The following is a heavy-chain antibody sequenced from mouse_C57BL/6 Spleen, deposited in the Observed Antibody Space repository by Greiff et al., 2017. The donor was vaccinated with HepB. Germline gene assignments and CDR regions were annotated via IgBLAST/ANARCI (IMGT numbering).Heavy chain of an antibody. V-gene: IGHV5-17*01. Sequence: EVQGVESGGGLVKPGGSLKLSCAASGFTFSDYGMHWVRQAPEKGLEWVAYISSGSSTIYYADTVKGRFTISRDNAKNTLFLQMTSLRSEDTAMYDCARTHYYGSSYWYFDVWGTGTTVTVSS. D-gene: IGHD1-1*01. CDR3: ARTHYYGSSYWYFDV. CDR1: GFTFSDYG. J-gene: IGHJ1*03. CDR2: ISSGSSTI.